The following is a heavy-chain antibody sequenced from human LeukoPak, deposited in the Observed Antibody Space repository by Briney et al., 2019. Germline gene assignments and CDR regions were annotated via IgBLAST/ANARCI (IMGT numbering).Heavy chain of an antibody. CDR3: ARQESELYWFDP. CDR2: IYYSGST. Sequence: SQTLSLTCTVSGGSISSGGYYWSWIRQHPGKGLEWIGYIYYSGSTYYNPPLKSRVTISVDTSKNQFSLKLSSVTAADTAVYYCARQESELYWFDPWGQGTLVTVSS. CDR1: GGSISSGGYY. J-gene: IGHJ5*02. D-gene: IGHD1-14*01. V-gene: IGHV4-31*03.